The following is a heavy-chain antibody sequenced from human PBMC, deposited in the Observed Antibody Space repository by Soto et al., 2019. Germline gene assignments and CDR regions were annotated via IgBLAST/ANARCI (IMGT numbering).Heavy chain of an antibody. V-gene: IGHV4-4*02. CDR2: IYHSGST. J-gene: IGHJ4*02. D-gene: IGHD3-3*01. CDR3: ATLDGRRGFWSGLDY. Sequence: QVQLQESGPGLVKPSGTLSLTCAVSGGSISSSNWWSWVRQPPGKGLEWIGEIYHSGSTNYNPSLKSRDTISVDKSKNQFSLKLSSVTAADTAVYYCATLDGRRGFWSGLDYWGQGTLVTVSS. CDR1: GGSISSSNW.